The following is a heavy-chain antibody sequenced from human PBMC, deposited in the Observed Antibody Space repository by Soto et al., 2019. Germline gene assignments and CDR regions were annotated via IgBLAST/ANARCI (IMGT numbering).Heavy chain of an antibody. CDR1: VFTFSIYA. D-gene: IGHD6-6*01. CDR2: ISYDGSNK. J-gene: IGHJ6*01. CDR3: ARGAARPDV. Sequence: PWGSLVLCCVASVFTFSIYAMHWVRQAPGKGLEWVAVISYDGSNKYYADSVKGRFTISRDNSKNTLYLQMNSLRAEDTAVYYCARGAARPDVWGQGTTVTVSS. V-gene: IGHV3-30-3*01.